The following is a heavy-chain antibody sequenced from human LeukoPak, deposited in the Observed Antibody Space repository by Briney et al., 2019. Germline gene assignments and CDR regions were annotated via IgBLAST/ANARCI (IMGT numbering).Heavy chain of an antibody. CDR3: ARDWSYFDY. V-gene: IGHV3-11*05. J-gene: IGHJ4*02. Sequence: GGSLRLSCAVSGFVFSDYYMSWIRQAPGKGLEWVSYISSRSSDTNYADSVKDRFTISRDNARNSVYLQMNSLRAEDTAVYYCARDWSYFDYWGRGTPVTVSS. CDR2: ISSRSSDT. CDR1: GFVFSDYY.